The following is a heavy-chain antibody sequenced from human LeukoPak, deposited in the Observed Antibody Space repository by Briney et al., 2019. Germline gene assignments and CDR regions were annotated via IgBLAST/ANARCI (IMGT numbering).Heavy chain of an antibody. D-gene: IGHD3-10*01. V-gene: IGHV4-34*01. CDR2: INHSGST. CDR3: ARMGITMVRGVIGY. CDR1: GGSFSGYY. J-gene: IGHJ4*02. Sequence: SETLSLTCAVYGGSFSGYYWSWIRQPPGKGLEWIGEINHSGSTNYNPSLKSRVTISVDTSKNQFSLKLSSVTAADKAVYYCARMGITMVRGVIGYWGQGTLVTVTS.